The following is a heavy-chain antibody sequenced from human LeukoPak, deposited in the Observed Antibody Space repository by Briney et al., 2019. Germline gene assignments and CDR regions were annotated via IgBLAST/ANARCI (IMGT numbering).Heavy chain of an antibody. CDR2: ISYDGSNK. J-gene: IGHJ6*02. Sequence: LGGSLRLLCAASGLTFSSYAMHWVRQAPGKGLEWAAVISYDGSNKYYADSVKGRFTISRDNSKNTLYLQMTSLRTADTAVYYCARASPTTVTTIYGMDVWGQGTTVTVSS. V-gene: IGHV3-30-3*01. D-gene: IGHD4-17*01. CDR1: GLTFSSYA. CDR3: ARASPTTVTTIYGMDV.